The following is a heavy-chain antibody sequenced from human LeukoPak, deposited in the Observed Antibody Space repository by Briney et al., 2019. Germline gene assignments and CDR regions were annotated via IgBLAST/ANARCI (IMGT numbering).Heavy chain of an antibody. CDR2: IKKTGSET. J-gene: IGHJ4*02. CDR1: GFTFSHFW. D-gene: IGHD1-1*01. Sequence: GGSLRLSCAASGFTFSHFWMSWVRQAPGKGLEWVAYIKKTGSETYYVDSVKGRFTITRDNTRNSLFLQMYSLRPEDTAVYYCAKGVSRGVDPTGLEYWGQGTLVTVSS. CDR3: AKGVSRGVDPTGLEY. V-gene: IGHV3-7*01.